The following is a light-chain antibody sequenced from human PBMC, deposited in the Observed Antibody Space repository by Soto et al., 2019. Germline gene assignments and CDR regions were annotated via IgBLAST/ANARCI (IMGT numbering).Light chain of an antibody. CDR3: EDYSSSSGLT. CDR2: QAS. CDR1: QGISSW. V-gene: IGKV1-5*03. Sequence: DIQMTQSPSTLSASVGDRVTITCRASQGISSWLAWYQQKPGKAPKLLIFQASSLKSGVPSRFSGGGSATEYTTTISSLQPDEFATYYCEDYSSSSGLTFGGGTKVEIK. J-gene: IGKJ4*01.